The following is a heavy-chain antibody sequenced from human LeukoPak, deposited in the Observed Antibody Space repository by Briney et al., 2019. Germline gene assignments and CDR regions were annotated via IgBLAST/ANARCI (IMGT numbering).Heavy chain of an antibody. V-gene: IGHV4-59*08. D-gene: IGHD3-10*01. CDR1: GGSISSYY. CDR2: IYYSGST. J-gene: IGHJ4*02. CDR3: ARLRGVVPKTLYYFDY. Sequence: SETLSLTCTVSGGSISSYYWSWIRQPPGKGLEWIGYIYYSGSTNYNPSLKSRVTISVDTSKNQFSLKLSSVTAADTAVYYCARLRGVVPKTLYYFDYWGQGTLVTVSS.